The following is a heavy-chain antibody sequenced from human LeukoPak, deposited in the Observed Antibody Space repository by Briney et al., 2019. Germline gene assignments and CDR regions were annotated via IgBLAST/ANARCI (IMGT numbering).Heavy chain of an antibody. D-gene: IGHD3-9*01. Sequence: PGGSLRLSCAASGFTFSSYAMSWVRQAPGKGLEWVSAISGSGGSTYYADSGKGRFTISRDNSKNTLYLQMNSLRAEDTAVYYCAKGGYDILTGYHYGMDVWGKGTTVTVSS. V-gene: IGHV3-23*01. CDR2: ISGSGGST. CDR1: GFTFSSYA. CDR3: AKGGYDILTGYHYGMDV. J-gene: IGHJ6*04.